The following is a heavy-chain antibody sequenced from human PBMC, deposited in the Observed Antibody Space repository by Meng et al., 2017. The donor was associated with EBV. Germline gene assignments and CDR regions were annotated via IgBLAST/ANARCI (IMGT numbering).Heavy chain of an antibody. Sequence: HVTLVHVGSELSTPCPPVKGPFTTSCGHLRSFAYSWVRQAPGQGVEWMGGIIPHFHTTNYAQKFQGRLHIIADESSATTYMELSSLRSEDTAIYYCASAEHYGDYVFEYWGQGTLVTVSS. V-gene: IGHV1-69*01. J-gene: IGHJ4*02. D-gene: IGHD4-17*01. CDR2: IIPHFHTT. CDR1: CGHLRSFA. CDR3: ASAEHYGDYVFEY.